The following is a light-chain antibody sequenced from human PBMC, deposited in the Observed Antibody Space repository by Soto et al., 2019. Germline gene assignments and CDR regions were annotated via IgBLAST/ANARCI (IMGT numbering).Light chain of an antibody. V-gene: IGKV3-11*01. CDR2: DAS. J-gene: IGKJ3*01. Sequence: ELVFTQSPATMSLSPSARATLFCRASQSVSSYLVWFQQNPGQAPRLLLFDASSRATGIPARFSGSGSGTDFTLTISSLEPEDFPVYYCQQRSKWPLTFGPGTKVDI. CDR3: QQRSKWPLT. CDR1: QSVSSY.